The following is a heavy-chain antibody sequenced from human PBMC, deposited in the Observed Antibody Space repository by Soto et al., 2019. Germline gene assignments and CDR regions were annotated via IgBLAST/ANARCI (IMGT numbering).Heavy chain of an antibody. J-gene: IGHJ6*02. CDR1: GGSISSYY. CDR3: ARRRYHHYRMAV. V-gene: IGHV4-59*08. CDR2: IYYSGST. Sequence: SETLSLTCTVSGGSISSYYWSWIRQPPGKGLEWIGYIYYSGSTNYNPSLKSRVTISVDTSKNQFSLKLSSVTAADTAVYYCARRRYHHYRMAVWGQGTTVPVAS.